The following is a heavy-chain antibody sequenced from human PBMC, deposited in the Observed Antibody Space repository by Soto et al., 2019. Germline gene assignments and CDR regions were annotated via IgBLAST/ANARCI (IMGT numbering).Heavy chain of an antibody. CDR1: GFTFRSYA. D-gene: IGHD2-2*01. CDR2: ISGSGGST. V-gene: IGHV3-23*01. Sequence: GGSLRLSCASSGFTFRSYAMSLVRQAPGKGLEWVSAISGSGGSTYYADSVKGRFTISRDNSKNTLYLQMNSLRAEDTAVYYCAKDPLRVVVPAATNLVNWFDPWGQGTLVTVSS. J-gene: IGHJ5*02. CDR3: AKDPLRVVVPAATNLVNWFDP.